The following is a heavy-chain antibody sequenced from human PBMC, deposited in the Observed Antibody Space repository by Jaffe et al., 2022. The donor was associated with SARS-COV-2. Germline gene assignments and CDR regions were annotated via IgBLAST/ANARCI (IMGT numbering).Heavy chain of an antibody. V-gene: IGHV3-30*18. Sequence: QVQLVESGGGVVQPGRSLRLSCAASGFTFTTYGMHWVRQVPGKGLEWVALISYDGSNKYYADSVKGRFIISRDNSKNTLYLQMNSLRAEDTAMYYCAKGGGRMSTPFDPWGQGTLVTVSS. J-gene: IGHJ5*02. CDR3: AKGGGRMSTPFDP. CDR2: ISYDGSNK. D-gene: IGHD2-2*01. CDR1: GFTFTTYG.